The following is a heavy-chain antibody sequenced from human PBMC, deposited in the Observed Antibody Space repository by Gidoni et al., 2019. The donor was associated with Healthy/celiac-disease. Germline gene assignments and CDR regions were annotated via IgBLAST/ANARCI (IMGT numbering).Heavy chain of an antibody. J-gene: IGHJ4*02. CDR2: INHSGST. D-gene: IGHD3-10*01. CDR3: ARRVTFSTGPAGGIDY. CDR1: GGSFSGYY. Sequence: QVQLQQWGAGLLKPSETLSLTCAVYGGSFSGYYWSWIRQPPGKGLEWIGEINHSGSTNYNPSLKSRVTISVDTSKNQFSLKLSSVTAADTAVYYCARRVTFSTGPAGGIDYWGQGTLVTVSS. V-gene: IGHV4-34*01.